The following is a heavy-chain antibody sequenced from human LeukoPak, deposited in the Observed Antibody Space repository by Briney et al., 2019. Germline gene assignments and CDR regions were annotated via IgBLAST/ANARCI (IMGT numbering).Heavy chain of an antibody. V-gene: IGHV4-38-2*01. D-gene: IGHD6-13*01. CDR3: ARNLGYSSLDC. CDR2: INHSGST. J-gene: IGHJ4*02. Sequence: PSETLSLTCAVSGYSISSGYYWGWIRQPPGKGLEWIGSINHSGSTYYNPSLKSRVTISVDTSKSQFSLKLSPVTAADTAVYYCARNLGYSSLDCWGQGTLLTVSS. CDR1: GYSISSGYY.